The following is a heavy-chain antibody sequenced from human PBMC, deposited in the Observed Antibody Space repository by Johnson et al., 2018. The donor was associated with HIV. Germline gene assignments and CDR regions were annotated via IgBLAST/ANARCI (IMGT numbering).Heavy chain of an antibody. CDR1: GFIVSTNY. J-gene: IGHJ3*02. CDR3: ARDRSYYDEKDAFDI. Sequence: VQLVESGGGFIQPGGSLRLSCAASGFIVSTNYMSWVRQAPGKGLECVSVIYSGSNTYHADSVKGRFTISRDNSKNTLYMQMNSLRVEYTAVYYCARDRSYYDEKDAFDIWGQGTMVTVSS. D-gene: IGHD3-3*01. V-gene: IGHV3-66*01. CDR2: IYSGSNT.